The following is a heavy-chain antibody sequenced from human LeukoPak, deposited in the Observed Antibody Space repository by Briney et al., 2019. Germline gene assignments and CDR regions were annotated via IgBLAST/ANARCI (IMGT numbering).Heavy chain of an antibody. J-gene: IGHJ4*02. Sequence: GASVTVSCKASVYTFTGYYIHWVRQAPGQGLEWMGWINPNSGGTNYAQKFQGRVTMTRDTSISTAYMELSKLRSDDTAVYYCATSRPVVTATLDYWGQGTLVTVSS. CDR1: VYTFTGYY. CDR2: INPNSGGT. V-gene: IGHV1-2*02. D-gene: IGHD2-15*01. CDR3: ATSRPVVTATLDY.